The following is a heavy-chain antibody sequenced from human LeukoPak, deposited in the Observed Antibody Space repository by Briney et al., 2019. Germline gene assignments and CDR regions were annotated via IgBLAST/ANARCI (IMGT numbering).Heavy chain of an antibody. J-gene: IGHJ5*02. D-gene: IGHD1-1*01. V-gene: IGHV4-59*01. CDR3: ARDRLQLQS. CDR1: GGSISNYY. CDR2: IYYTGNT. Sequence: SETLSLTCTVSGGSISNYYWNWIRQPPAKGLEWIGYIYYTGNTNYNPSLKSRVTISVDTSKNQFSLKLSSVTAADTAVYYCARDRLQLQSWGQGTLVTVSS.